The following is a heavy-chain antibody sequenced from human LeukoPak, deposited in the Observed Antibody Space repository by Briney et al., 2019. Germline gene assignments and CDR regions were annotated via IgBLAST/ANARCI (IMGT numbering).Heavy chain of an antibody. Sequence: PGGSLRLSCAASGFTFSDYNMNWVRQAPGKGLEWVSSISSSATYIYYADSVKGRFTISRDNAKTSLSLQMNSLRAEDTAVYYCARILVVPAANYYYSYGVDVWGQGTTVTVSS. CDR2: ISSSATYI. J-gene: IGHJ6*02. V-gene: IGHV3-21*06. CDR1: GFTFSDYN. D-gene: IGHD2-2*01. CDR3: ARILVVPAANYYYSYGVDV.